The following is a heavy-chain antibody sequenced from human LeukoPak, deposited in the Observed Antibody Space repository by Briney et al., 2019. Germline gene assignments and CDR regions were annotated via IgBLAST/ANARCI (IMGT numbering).Heavy chain of an antibody. Sequence: GGSLRLSCAAPGFTFSKYWMLWVLQAPGKGLESVSRINTDGTVTTYADSVKGRFTVSGDNADNSMFLQMNSVRDEDTAVYYCATKQWLAPPPDSWGQGTPVTVSS. V-gene: IGHV3-74*01. J-gene: IGHJ4*02. CDR2: INTDGTVT. CDR3: ATKQWLAPPPDS. CDR1: GFTFSKYW. D-gene: IGHD6-19*01.